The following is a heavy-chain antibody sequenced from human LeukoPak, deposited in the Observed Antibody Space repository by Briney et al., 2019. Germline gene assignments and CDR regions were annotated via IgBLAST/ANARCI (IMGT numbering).Heavy chain of an antibody. V-gene: IGHV4-4*09. CDR1: GGSISSYY. J-gene: IGHJ5*02. CDR3: ARRPLYSYIDP. Sequence: PSETLSLTCTVSGGSISSYYWSWIRQPPGKGLEWIGYIYTSGSTNYNPSLKSRVTISVDTSKNQFSLKLSSVTAADTAVYYCARRPLYSYIDPWGQGTLVTVSS. D-gene: IGHD5-18*01. CDR2: IYTSGST.